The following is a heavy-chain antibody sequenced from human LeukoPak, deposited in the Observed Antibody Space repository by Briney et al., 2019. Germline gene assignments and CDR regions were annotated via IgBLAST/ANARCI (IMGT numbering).Heavy chain of an antibody. D-gene: IGHD4-17*01. J-gene: IGHJ4*02. CDR1: GFAFGSYT. CDR3: ARGVGDYGDYVWNFDY. CDR2: ISPSGSST. V-gene: IGHV3-21*01. Sequence: GGSLRLSCAASGFAFGSYTMNWVRQAPGKGLEWVSSISPSGSSTWNADSVKGRFTISRDNAKNSVYLQMNSLRAEDTAVYYCARGVGDYGDYVWNFDYWGQGTLVTVSS.